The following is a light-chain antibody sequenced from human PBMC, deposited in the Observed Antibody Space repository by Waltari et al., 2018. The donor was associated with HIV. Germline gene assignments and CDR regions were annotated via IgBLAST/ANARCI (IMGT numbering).Light chain of an antibody. J-gene: IGLJ2*01. CDR3: QSYDSSLSGSV. CDR2: GNG. Sequence: QSVLTQPPSVSGAPGQRVTISCTGSSSNIGAGYDVHWYQQLPGTAPKLLIYGNGHPPSGVPDRFSGSKSGTSASLAITGLQAEDEADYYCQSYDSSLSGSVFGGGTKLTVL. CDR1: SSNIGAGYD. V-gene: IGLV1-40*01.